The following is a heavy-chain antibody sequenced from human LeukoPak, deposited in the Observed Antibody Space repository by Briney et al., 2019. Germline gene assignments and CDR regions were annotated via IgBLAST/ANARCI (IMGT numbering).Heavy chain of an antibody. CDR2: ISYDGSKK. Sequence: PGGSLRLSCAASGLTFSSYAMYWVRQAPGKGLEWVAVISYDGSKKYYGDSVKGRFTISRDNSKNTLYLQMNSLRTEDTAVYYCARERGAYYYGSGSSRPIDYWGQGTLVTVSS. CDR3: ARERGAYYYGSGSSRPIDY. D-gene: IGHD3-10*01. V-gene: IGHV3-30-3*01. CDR1: GLTFSSYA. J-gene: IGHJ4*02.